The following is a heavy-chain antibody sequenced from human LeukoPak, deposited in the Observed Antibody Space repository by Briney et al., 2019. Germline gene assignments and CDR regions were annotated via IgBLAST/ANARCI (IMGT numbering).Heavy chain of an antibody. D-gene: IGHD2-2*01. CDR3: AREKAGVYCSSTSCYGYYFDY. CDR1: GGTFSSYA. V-gene: IGHV1-18*01. CDR2: FNPENGNT. Sequence: GASVKVSCKASGGTFSSYAISWVRQAPGQGLEWMGWFNPENGNTNYAQKVQGRVTMTADTSTSTSYMELRSLRSDDTAVYYCAREKAGVYCSSTSCYGYYFDYWGQGTLVTVSS. J-gene: IGHJ4*02.